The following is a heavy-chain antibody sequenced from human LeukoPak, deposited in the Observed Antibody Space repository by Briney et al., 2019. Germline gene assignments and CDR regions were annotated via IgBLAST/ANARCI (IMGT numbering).Heavy chain of an antibody. CDR1: GGSFSGYY. V-gene: IGHV4-34*01. CDR3: ARAGGYSYECDY. D-gene: IGHD5-18*01. CDR2: INHSGST. J-gene: IGHJ4*02. Sequence: KPSETLSLTCAVYGGSFSGYYWSWIRQPPGKGLEWIGEINHSGSTNYNPSLKSRVTISVDRSKNQFSLKLSSVTAADTAVYYCARAGGYSYECDYWGQGTLVTVSS.